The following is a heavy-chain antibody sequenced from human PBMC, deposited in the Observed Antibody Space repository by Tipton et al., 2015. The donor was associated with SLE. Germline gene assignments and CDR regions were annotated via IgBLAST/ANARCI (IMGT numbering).Heavy chain of an antibody. CDR2: IWYDGSNK. Sequence: SLRLSCAASGFTFSSYGMHWVRQAPGKGLEWVAVIWYDGSNKYYADSVKGRFTISRDNSKNTLYRQMNSLRAEDTAVYYCAKDRVTMVQGVLDYWGQGTLVTVSS. D-gene: IGHD3-10*01. V-gene: IGHV3-33*06. CDR1: GFTFSSYG. J-gene: IGHJ4*02. CDR3: AKDRVTMVQGVLDY.